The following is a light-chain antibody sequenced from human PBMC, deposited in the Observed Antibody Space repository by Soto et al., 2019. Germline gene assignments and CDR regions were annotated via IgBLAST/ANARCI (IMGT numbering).Light chain of an antibody. CDR1: QRIGGW. Sequence: DIQMTQSPSTLSASIGDRVTITCRASQRIGGWLAWYQQNTGRAPKLLIYDASRLQSGVPSRFSGSGSGTEFTLTISSLQPDDFATSYCQEYDSYRYTFGQGTKLEIK. CDR2: DAS. CDR3: QEYDSYRYT. J-gene: IGKJ2*01. V-gene: IGKV1-5*01.